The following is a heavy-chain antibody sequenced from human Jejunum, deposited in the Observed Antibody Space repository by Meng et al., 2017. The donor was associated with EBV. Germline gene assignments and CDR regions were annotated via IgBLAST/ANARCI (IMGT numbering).Heavy chain of an antibody. J-gene: IGHJ4*02. CDR2: IDPNTGDK. V-gene: IGHV1-2*06. D-gene: IGHD2-2*01. CDR3: ARDHSSSFYGANI. CDR1: GYRFTGYY. Sequence: QGQLVQSGGEVKKPGASVRVSCKASGYRFTGYYIQWVRQAPGQGLEWMGRIDPNTGDKNYAQKFQGRVTMTRATSIGTAFMELSRLTSDDTAVYYCARDHSSSFYGANIWGQGTLVTVSS.